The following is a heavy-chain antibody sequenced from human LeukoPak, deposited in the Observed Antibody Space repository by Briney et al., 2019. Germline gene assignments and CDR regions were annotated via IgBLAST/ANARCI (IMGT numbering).Heavy chain of an antibody. CDR3: AGTEVRGRIYYYYGMDV. J-gene: IGHJ6*02. Sequence: GRSLRLSCAASGFTFSSYGMHWVRRAPGKGLEWVAVISYDGSNKYCADSVKGRFTISRDNSKNTLYLQMNSLRAEDTAVYYCAGTEVRGRIYYYYGMDVWGQGTTVTVSS. V-gene: IGHV3-30*03. CDR1: GFTFSSYG. D-gene: IGHD3-10*01. CDR2: ISYDGSNK.